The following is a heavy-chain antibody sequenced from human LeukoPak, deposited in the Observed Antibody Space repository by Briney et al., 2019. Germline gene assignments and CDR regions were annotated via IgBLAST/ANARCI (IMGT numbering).Heavy chain of an antibody. CDR1: GYSFTSYW. Sequence: GESLKISCKGSGYSFTSYWIGWVRQMPGKGLEWMGIIYPGDSDTRYNPSFQGQVTISADRSINTAYLHWSSLKASDTAIHYCARLQQQLSPFDYWGQGTLVTVSS. J-gene: IGHJ4*02. D-gene: IGHD6-13*01. V-gene: IGHV5-51*01. CDR2: IYPGDSDT. CDR3: ARLQQQLSPFDY.